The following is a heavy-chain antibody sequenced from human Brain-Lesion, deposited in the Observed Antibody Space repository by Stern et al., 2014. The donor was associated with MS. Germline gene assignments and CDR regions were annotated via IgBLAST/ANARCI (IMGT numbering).Heavy chain of an antibody. J-gene: IGHJ4*02. CDR1: GYTLPAFS. CDR2: FDPGDGET. Sequence: QLVQSGAEVKKPGASVKVSCKVSGYTLPAFSMHWVRQAPRKGLEWMGGFDPGDGETIYAQKFQGRVTMTEDTSTHTAYMELSSLRSEDTAVYYFATLSPGADGNYYRHFDYWGQGTLVTGSS. CDR3: ATLSPGADGNYYRHFDY. V-gene: IGHV1-24*01. D-gene: IGHD1-26*01.